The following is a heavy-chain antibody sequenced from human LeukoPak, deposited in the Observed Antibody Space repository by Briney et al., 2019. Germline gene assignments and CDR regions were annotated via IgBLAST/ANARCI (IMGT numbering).Heavy chain of an antibody. CDR2: INHSGST. J-gene: IGHJ4*02. V-gene: IGHV4-34*01. CDR3: ARLDMAGVDY. Sequence: SGTLSLTCAVYGGSFSGYYWSWIRQPPGKGLEWIGEINHSGSTNYNPSLKSRVTISVDTSKNQFSLKLSSVTAADTAVYYCARLDMAGVDYWGQGTLVTVSS. CDR1: GGSFSGYY. D-gene: IGHD3-9*01.